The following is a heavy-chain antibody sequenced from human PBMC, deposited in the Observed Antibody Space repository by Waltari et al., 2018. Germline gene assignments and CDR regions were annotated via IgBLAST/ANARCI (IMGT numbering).Heavy chain of an antibody. CDR3: ARDVGGYCSGGSCSQMAN. V-gene: IGHV1-69*01. CDR1: GGTFSSYA. CDR2: TIPMFGTA. D-gene: IGHD2-15*01. J-gene: IGHJ4*02. Sequence: QVQLVQSGAEAKKPGSSVKHTCKASGGTFSSYAISGVRQAPGQGLEWMGGTIPMFGTANYAQKFQGRVTITADESTSTAYMELSSLRSEDTAVYYCARDVGGYCSGGSCSQMANWGQGTLVTVSS.